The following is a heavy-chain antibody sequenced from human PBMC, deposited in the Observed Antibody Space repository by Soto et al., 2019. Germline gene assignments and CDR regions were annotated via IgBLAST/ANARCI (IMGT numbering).Heavy chain of an antibody. V-gene: IGHV4-59*02. D-gene: IGHD3-22*01. CDR3: TRGKWFPRGYGMDV. CDR2: IYLGGSA. CDR1: GDSVTSDY. Sequence: QVQLQESGPGLVKPSETLSLTCTVSGDSVTSDYWSWIRQPPGKRLEYIGFIYLGGSANYNPSLERRATISPDKSKNQLSLRLTSVTAADTAVYYCTRGKWFPRGYGMDVWGRGTTVTVS. J-gene: IGHJ6*02.